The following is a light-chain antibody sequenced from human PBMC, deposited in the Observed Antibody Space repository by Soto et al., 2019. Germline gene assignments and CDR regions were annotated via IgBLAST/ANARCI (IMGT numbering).Light chain of an antibody. J-gene: IGLJ2*01. V-gene: IGLV2-11*01. CDR3: CSFARRDSYVV. Sequence: QSALIQPRSVSGSPGQSVTISCTGTSSDVGPYNFVSWFQHHPGKAPKPIIFRVTQRPSGVPDRFSGSKSGDTASLTISGLQPEDEADYYCCSFARRDSYVVFGGGTKVTVL. CDR2: RVT. CDR1: SSDVGPYNF.